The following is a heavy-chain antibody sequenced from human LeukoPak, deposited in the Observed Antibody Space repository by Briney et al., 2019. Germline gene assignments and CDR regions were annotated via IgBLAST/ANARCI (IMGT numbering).Heavy chain of an antibody. CDR2: MNPNSGNT. D-gene: IGHD3-22*01. V-gene: IGHV1-8*01. Sequence: ASVKVSCKASGYTFTSYDINWVRQATGQGLEWMGWMNPNSGNTGYAQKFQGRVTMTRNTSISTAYMELSSLRSEDTAVYYCARGIRYYYDSSGYYRYYYYYMDVWGKGTTVTISS. CDR3: ARGIRYYYDSSGYYRYYYYYMDV. J-gene: IGHJ6*03. CDR1: GYTFTSYD.